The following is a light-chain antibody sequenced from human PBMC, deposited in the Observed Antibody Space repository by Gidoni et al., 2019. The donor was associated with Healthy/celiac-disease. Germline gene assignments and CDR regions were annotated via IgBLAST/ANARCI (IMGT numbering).Light chain of an antibody. Sequence: SYELTLPPSLSVSPGQTASITCSGDKLGDKYACWYQQKPGQSPVLVIYQDSKRPSGIPARFSGSSSGNTATLSISGTQAMDEADYYCQAWDSSTVVFGGGTKLTVL. CDR2: QDS. CDR1: KLGDKY. V-gene: IGLV3-1*01. J-gene: IGLJ2*01. CDR3: QAWDSSTVV.